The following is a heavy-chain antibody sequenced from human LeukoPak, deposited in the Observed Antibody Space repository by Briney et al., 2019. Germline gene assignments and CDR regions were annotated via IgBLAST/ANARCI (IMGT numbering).Heavy chain of an antibody. J-gene: IGHJ4*02. CDR1: GGSISSSSYY. V-gene: IGHV4-39*01. CDR3: ARHATPILGYCSGGSCYYIDY. CDR2: IYYSGST. D-gene: IGHD2-15*01. Sequence: SETLSLTCTVSGGSISSSSYYCGWIRQPPGKGLEWSGSIYYSGSTYYSPSLKSRVTISVDTSKNQFSLKLSSVTAADTAVYYCARHATPILGYCSGGSCYYIDYWGQGTLVSVSS.